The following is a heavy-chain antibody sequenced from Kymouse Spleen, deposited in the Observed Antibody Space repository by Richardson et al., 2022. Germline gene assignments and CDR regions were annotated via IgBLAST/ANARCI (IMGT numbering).Heavy chain of an antibody. CDR2: IYYSGST. D-gene: IGHD1-26*01. CDR1: GGSISSYY. J-gene: IGHJ4*02. Sequence: QVQLQESGPGLVKPSETLSLTCTVSGGSISSYYWSWIRQPPGKGLEWIGYIYYSGSTNYNPSLKSRVTISVDTSKNQFSLKLSSVTAADTAVYYCARGYSGSFHFDYWGQGTLVTVSS. V-gene: IGHV4-59*01. CDR3: ARGYSGSFHFDY.